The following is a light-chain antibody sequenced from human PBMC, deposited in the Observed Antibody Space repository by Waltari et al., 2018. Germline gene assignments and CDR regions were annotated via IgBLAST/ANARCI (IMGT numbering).Light chain of an antibody. Sequence: SVLTPPPSASGTPGQRVTISCPRGRSNTADHTAHWYQGLPGVAPRLVIYTDPQRPSGVPDRFSGSRSGASASLAITGLQSEDEAYYYCATWDDSLNGPVFGGGTMLTVL. CDR3: ATWDDSLNGPV. J-gene: IGLJ3*02. CDR2: TDP. CDR1: RSNTADHT. V-gene: IGLV1-44*01.